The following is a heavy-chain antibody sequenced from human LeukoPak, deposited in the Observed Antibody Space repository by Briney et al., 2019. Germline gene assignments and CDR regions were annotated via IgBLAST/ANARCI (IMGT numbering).Heavy chain of an antibody. D-gene: IGHD3-16*02. J-gene: IGHJ4*02. V-gene: IGHV3-66*01. Sequence: GGSLRLSCAASGISVSSNYMSWVRQAPGKGLQWVSVIYVDGSTYYADSVKGRITISRDNSRNTLYLQMNSLRAEDTAVYYCARDLATRQRTGLYDSWGQGALVTASS. CDR2: IYVDGST. CDR3: ARDLATRQRTGLYDS. CDR1: GISVSSNY.